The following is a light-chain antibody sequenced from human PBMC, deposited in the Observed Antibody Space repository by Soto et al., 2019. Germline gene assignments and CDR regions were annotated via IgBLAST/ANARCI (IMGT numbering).Light chain of an antibody. J-gene: IGLJ3*02. Sequence: QSVLTQPPSVSGAPGQRVSISCTGSTSNIGAPYDVHWYQHLPGTAPKLLIYGDNNRPSGVPDRFSGSKSGTSASLTISGLQAEDEADYYCSSYTSSNTLLFGGGTKLTVL. CDR1: TSNIGAPYD. CDR3: SSYTSSNTLL. CDR2: GDN. V-gene: IGLV1-40*01.